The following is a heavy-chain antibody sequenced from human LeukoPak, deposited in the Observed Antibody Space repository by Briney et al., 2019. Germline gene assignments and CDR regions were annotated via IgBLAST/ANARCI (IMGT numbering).Heavy chain of an antibody. Sequence: GGSLRLSCAASGFTFDDYAMHWVRQAPGKGLEWVAVISYDGSNKYYADSVKGRFTISRDNSKNTLYLQMNSLRAEDTAVYYCANEEYSSSSDYWGQGTLVTVSS. CDR3: ANEEYSSSSDY. CDR2: ISYDGSNK. J-gene: IGHJ4*02. CDR1: GFTFDDYA. V-gene: IGHV3-30*18. D-gene: IGHD6-6*01.